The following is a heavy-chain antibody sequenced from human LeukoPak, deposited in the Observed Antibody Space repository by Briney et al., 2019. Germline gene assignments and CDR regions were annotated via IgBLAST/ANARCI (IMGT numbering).Heavy chain of an antibody. CDR2: IKQDGSEK. Sequence: GGSLRLSGAGSGFTFSSYWMSWVRQAPGKGLEWVANIKQDGSEKYYVDSVKGRFTISRDNAKNSLYLQMNSLRAEDTAVYYCASVEYSSGWPTYYYYYYMDVWGKGTTVTVSS. CDR3: ASVEYSSGWPTYYYYYYMDV. CDR1: GFTFSSYW. V-gene: IGHV3-7*01. J-gene: IGHJ6*03. D-gene: IGHD6-19*01.